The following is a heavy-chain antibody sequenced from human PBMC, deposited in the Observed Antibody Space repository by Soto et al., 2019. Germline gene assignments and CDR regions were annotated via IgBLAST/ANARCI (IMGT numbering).Heavy chain of an antibody. CDR2: INYSGRTT. V-gene: IGHV3-23*01. Sequence: EVQLLESGGGLVQPGGSLRLSCETSGFSFNTYAMTWVRQAPGMGLEWVADINYSGRTTFHAQSVKGRFTISRDNSRNRVCLKMDSLRSEDTAVYYGANQHGSGKTYYDNMDVWGLGTTVIVSS. J-gene: IGHJ6*02. CDR3: ANQHGSGKTYYDNMDV. D-gene: IGHD3-10*01. CDR1: GFSFNTYA.